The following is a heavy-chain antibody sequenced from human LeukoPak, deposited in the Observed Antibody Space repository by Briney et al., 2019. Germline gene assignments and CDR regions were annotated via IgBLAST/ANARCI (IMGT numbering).Heavy chain of an antibody. CDR1: GFTFSLYG. J-gene: IGHJ5*02. CDR3: ARDRISAISRGWFDP. D-gene: IGHD3-3*02. Sequence: GGSLRLSCEASGFTFSLYGMYWVRQAPGKGLESVAYIRHDGTKKDYADSVKGRFTISRDNAKNSLYLQMNSLRVEDTAVYYCARDRISAISRGWFDPWGQGTLVTVSS. CDR2: IRHDGTKK. V-gene: IGHV3-33*07.